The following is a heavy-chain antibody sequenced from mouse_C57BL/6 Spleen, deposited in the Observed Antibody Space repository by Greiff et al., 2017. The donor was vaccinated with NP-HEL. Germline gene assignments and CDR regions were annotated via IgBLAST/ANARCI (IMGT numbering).Heavy chain of an antibody. Sequence: QVQLQQPGAELVKPGASVKLSCKASGYTFTSYWMHWVKQRPGQGLEWIGMIHPNSGSTNYNEKFKSKATLTVDKSSSTAYMQLSSLTSEDTAVYYCARGDYGNYRWFAYWGQGTLVTVSA. J-gene: IGHJ3*01. CDR3: ARGDYGNYRWFAY. CDR2: IHPNSGST. V-gene: IGHV1-64*01. D-gene: IGHD2-1*01. CDR1: GYTFTSYW.